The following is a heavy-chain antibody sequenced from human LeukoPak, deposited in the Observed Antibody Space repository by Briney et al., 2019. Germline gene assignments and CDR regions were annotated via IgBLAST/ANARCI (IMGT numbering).Heavy chain of an antibody. J-gene: IGHJ4*02. Sequence: PGGSLRLSCAASGFTFSSYAMHWVRQAPGKGLEWVAVISYDGSNKYYADSVKGRFTISRDNSKNTLYLQMNSLRAEDTAVYYCAREITDYDDYVVDYWGQGTLVTVSS. CDR1: GFTFSSYA. CDR2: ISYDGSNK. CDR3: AREITDYDDYVVDY. V-gene: IGHV3-30*04. D-gene: IGHD4-17*01.